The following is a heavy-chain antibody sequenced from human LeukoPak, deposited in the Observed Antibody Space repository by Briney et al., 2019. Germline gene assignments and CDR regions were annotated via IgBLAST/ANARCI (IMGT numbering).Heavy chain of an antibody. CDR1: GYTLTELS. D-gene: IGHD3-10*01. V-gene: IGHV1-24*01. J-gene: IGHJ4*02. Sequence: ASVKVSCKISGYTLTELSIHWVRQAPGKGLEWMGGFDPEDGETIYAQRFQGRVTMTEDTSTDTAYMELSSLRSEDTAVYYCATVGFRRAYLLDSWGQGTLVTVSS. CDR2: FDPEDGET. CDR3: ATVGFRRAYLLDS.